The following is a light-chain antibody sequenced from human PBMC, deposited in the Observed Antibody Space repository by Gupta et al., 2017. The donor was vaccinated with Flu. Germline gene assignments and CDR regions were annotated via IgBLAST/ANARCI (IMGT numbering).Light chain of an antibody. Sequence: SYELTQPPSLSVSPGQTARITCSGDALPKQYAYWYQQKPGQAPVLVIYKDSERPSGIPERFSGSSSGTTVTLTISGVQAEDEADYYCQSADSSGTYYWVFGGGTKLTVL. V-gene: IGLV3-25*03. CDR1: ALPKQY. CDR2: KDS. J-gene: IGLJ3*02. CDR3: QSADSSGTYYWV.